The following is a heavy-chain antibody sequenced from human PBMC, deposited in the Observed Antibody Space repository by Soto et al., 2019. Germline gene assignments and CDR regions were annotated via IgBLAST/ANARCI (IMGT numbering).Heavy chain of an antibody. CDR1: GGTFSSYT. CDR2: IIPILGIA. CDR3: ARDRGTVTPYYFDY. V-gene: IGHV1-69*08. D-gene: IGHD4-17*01. Sequence: QVQLVQSGAEVKKPGSSVKVSCKASGGTFSSYTISWVRQAPGQGLEWMGRIIPILGIANYAQKFQGRVTMTADKPTSTAYMELSSLRSEDTAVYYCARDRGTVTPYYFDYWGQGTLVTVSS. J-gene: IGHJ4*02.